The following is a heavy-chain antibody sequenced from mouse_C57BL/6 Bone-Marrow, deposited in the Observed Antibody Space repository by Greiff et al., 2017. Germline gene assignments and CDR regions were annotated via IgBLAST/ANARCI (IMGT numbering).Heavy chain of an antibody. J-gene: IGHJ2*01. Sequence: EVQLVESGGDLVKPGGSLKLSCAASGFTFSSYGLSWVRPTPDKRLEWVATISSGGSYTYYPDSVKGRFTISRDNAKNTLYLQMSSLKSEDTAMYYCARPLYYYGSSYFDYWGQGTTLTGSS. CDR2: ISSGGSYT. CDR3: ARPLYYYGSSYFDY. CDR1: GFTFSSYG. D-gene: IGHD1-1*01. V-gene: IGHV5-6*01.